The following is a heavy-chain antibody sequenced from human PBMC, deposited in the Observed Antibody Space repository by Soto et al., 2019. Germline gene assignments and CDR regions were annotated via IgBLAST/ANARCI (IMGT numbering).Heavy chain of an antibody. V-gene: IGHV3-33*01. D-gene: IGHD3-10*01. CDR1: GFTFSSHG. CDR2: IWYDGSKI. CDR3: ARWYYGSGSNYGMGV. J-gene: IGHJ6*02. Sequence: QVQLVESGGGVVQPGRSLRLSCAASGFTFSSHGMHWVRQAPGKGLEWVAVIWYDGSKIYYADSVKGRFTISRDNSKNTRFLQMNSLRAEDTAAYYCARWYYGSGSNYGMGVWGQGTTVTVSS.